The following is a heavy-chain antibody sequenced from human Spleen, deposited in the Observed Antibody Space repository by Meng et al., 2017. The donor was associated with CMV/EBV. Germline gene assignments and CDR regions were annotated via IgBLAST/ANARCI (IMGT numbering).Heavy chain of an antibody. CDR3: ARHSSSAGRFDP. Sequence: TVSGGSITSSDYYWGWIRQPPGKGLEWIGITHYSGSTNYYPSLKSRVTISLDTSKNQFSLKLTSVTAADTAVYYCARHSSSAGRFDPWGQGTLVTVSS. D-gene: IGHD6-6*01. CDR2: THYSGST. CDR1: GGSITSSDYY. V-gene: IGHV4-39*07. J-gene: IGHJ5*02.